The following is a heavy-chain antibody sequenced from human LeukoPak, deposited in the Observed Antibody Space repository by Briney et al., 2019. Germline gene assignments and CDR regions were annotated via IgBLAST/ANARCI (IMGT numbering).Heavy chain of an antibody. V-gene: IGHV3-7*01. CDR1: GFTFSSYW. J-gene: IGHJ4*02. CDR3: AKDLHYGSADY. Sequence: GGSLRLSCAASGFTFSSYWMSWVRQAPGKGLERVAHIKQDGSEKYYVDSVKGRFTISRDNAKSALYLQMSSLRAEDTAVYYCAKDLHYGSADYWGQGTLVTVSS. CDR2: IKQDGSEK. D-gene: IGHD3-10*01.